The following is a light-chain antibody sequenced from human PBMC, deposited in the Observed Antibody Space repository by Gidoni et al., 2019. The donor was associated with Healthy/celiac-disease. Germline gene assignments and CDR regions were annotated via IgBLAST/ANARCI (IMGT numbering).Light chain of an antibody. CDR2: GNS. CDR1: SPNIGAGYD. V-gene: IGLV1-40*01. CDR3: QYYDSSMSGVV. J-gene: IGLJ2*01. Sequence: QSVLTQPPSVSGAPGHRVTISCTGSSPNIGAGYDVHWYQQLPGTAPKLLIYGNSNRPSGVPDRFSGSKSSTSASLAITGLQAEDEADYCCQYYDSSMSGVVFGGGTKLTVL.